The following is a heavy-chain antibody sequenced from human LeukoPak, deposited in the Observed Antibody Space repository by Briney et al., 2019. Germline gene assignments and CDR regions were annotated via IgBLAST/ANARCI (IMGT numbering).Heavy chain of an antibody. D-gene: IGHD1-26*01. CDR1: GFTVSSNY. CDR3: ARDRVGATTNFDY. Sequence: GGSLRLSCAASGFTVSSNYMSWVRQAPGKGLDWVSVIYSGGNTYYAHPVKGRFTISRDNSKNTLYLQMNSLRAEDTAVYYCARDRVGATTNFDYWGQGTLVTVSS. CDR2: IYSGGNT. J-gene: IGHJ4*02. V-gene: IGHV3-53*01.